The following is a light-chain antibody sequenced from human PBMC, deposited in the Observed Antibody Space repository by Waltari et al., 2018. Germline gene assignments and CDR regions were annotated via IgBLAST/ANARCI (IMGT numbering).Light chain of an antibody. CDR3: QQYNHMPIT. Sequence: DTQMTQSPPSLSASVGDRVTITSQASQDIANYLGWYQKKPGKAPKLLIYDASTLATGVPSRFSARASGTDFTLIITGLQPEDVATYYCQQYNHMPITFGQGTRAEIE. J-gene: IGKJ5*01. CDR2: DAS. CDR1: QDIANY. V-gene: IGKV1-33*01.